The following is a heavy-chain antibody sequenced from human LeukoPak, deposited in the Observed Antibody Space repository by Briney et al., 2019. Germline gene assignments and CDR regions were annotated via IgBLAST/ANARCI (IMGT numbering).Heavy chain of an antibody. CDR2: INHSGST. CDR3: ARGAVPGSGRRLYWFDP. CDR1: NMSFSGYY. V-gene: IGHV4-34*01. D-gene: IGHD3-10*01. J-gene: IGHJ5*02. Sequence: PSETLSLTCAVYNMSFSGYYWSWIRQPPGKGLEWIGEINHSGSTNYNPSLKSRVTISVDTSKNQFSLKLSSVTAADTAVYYCARGAVPGSGRRLYWFDPWGQGTLVTVSS.